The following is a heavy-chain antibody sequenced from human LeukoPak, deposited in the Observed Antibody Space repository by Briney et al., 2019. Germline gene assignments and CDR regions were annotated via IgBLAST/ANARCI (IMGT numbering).Heavy chain of an antibody. CDR2: ISWNSGSI. CDR3: AKGYYYGSGSNLFDY. Sequence: GRSLRLSCAASGFTFDDYAMHWVRQAPGKGLEWVSGISWNSGSIVYADSVKGRFTISRDNAKNSLYLQMNSLRAEDMALYYCAKGYYYGSGSNLFDYWGQGTLVTVSS. D-gene: IGHD3-10*01. V-gene: IGHV3-9*03. J-gene: IGHJ4*02. CDR1: GFTFDDYA.